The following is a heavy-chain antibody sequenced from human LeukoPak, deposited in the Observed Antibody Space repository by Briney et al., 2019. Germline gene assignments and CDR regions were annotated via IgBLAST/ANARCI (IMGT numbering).Heavy chain of an antibody. V-gene: IGHV3-30*03. CDR1: GFDIRHYY. J-gene: IGHJ6*02. CDR2: ISYDGSNK. Sequence: GGSLRLSCVASGFDIRHYYMSWVRQAPGKGLEWVAVISYDGSNKYYADSVKGRFTISRDNSKNTLYLQMNSLRAEDTAVYYCARVLIPGYSSSWYIGYYYYGMDVWGQGTTVTVSS. D-gene: IGHD6-13*01. CDR3: ARVLIPGYSSSWYIGYYYYGMDV.